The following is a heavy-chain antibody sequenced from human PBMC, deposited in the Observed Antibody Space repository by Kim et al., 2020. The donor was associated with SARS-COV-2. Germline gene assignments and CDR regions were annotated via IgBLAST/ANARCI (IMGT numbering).Heavy chain of an antibody. CDR3: ATLVDAGRWFDP. CDR2: IYYSGST. V-gene: IGHV4-59*13. Sequence: SETLSLTCTVSGGSISSYYWSWIRQPPGKGLEWIGYIYYSGSTNYNPSLKSRVTISVDTSKNQFSLKLSSVTAADTAVYYCATLVDAGRWFDPWGQGTLVTVSS. CDR1: GGSISSYY. J-gene: IGHJ5*02. D-gene: IGHD1-26*01.